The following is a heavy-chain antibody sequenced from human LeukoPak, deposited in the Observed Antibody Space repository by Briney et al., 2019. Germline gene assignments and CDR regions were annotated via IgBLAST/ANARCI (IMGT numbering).Heavy chain of an antibody. CDR3: ARTLRNSFGYGNY. J-gene: IGHJ4*02. CDR1: GFTFSNYE. CDR2: ISSSGTTI. D-gene: IGHD5-18*01. V-gene: IGHV3-48*03. Sequence: GGSLRLSCAASGFTFSNYEMNWVRQAPGKGLEWISFISSSGTTIYYADSVKGRFIISRDNAKNSLYLQMNSLRVEDTAIYYCARTLRNSFGYGNYWGQGTLVTVSS.